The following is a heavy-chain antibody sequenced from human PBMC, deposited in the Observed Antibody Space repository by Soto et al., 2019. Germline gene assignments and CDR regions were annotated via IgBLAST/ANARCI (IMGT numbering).Heavy chain of an antibody. Sequence: PGESLKISCKGSGYTFTSYWIGWVRQMPGKGLEWMGIIYPGDSDTRYSPSFKGQVTISADNSISTAYLQWSSLKASDTAMYYCARHSMVTPPSDAFDIWGQGTMVTVSS. CDR3: ARHSMVTPPSDAFDI. V-gene: IGHV5-51*01. CDR2: IYPGDSDT. D-gene: IGHD4-4*01. CDR1: GYTFTSYW. J-gene: IGHJ3*02.